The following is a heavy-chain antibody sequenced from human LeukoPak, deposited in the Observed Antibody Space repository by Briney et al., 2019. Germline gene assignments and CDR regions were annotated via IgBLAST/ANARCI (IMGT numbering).Heavy chain of an antibody. CDR1: GGSISNFY. Sequence: SETLSLTCTVSGGSISNFYWSWIRQPPGKGLEWIGSIHYTENTKYNPSLESRVTISLDTSKNQFSLKLSSVTAADTAVYYCATTNYYDSGGYYYCYFDLWGRGTLVTVSS. CDR2: IHYTENT. J-gene: IGHJ2*01. V-gene: IGHV4-59*08. CDR3: ATTNYYDSGGYYYCYFDL. D-gene: IGHD3-22*01.